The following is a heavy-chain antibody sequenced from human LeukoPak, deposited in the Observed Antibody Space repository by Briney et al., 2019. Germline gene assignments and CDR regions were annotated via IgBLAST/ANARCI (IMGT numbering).Heavy chain of an antibody. V-gene: IGHV3-30*02. J-gene: IGHJ4*02. Sequence: GGSLRLSCAASGFTFSSYGMHWVRQAPGKGLEWVAFIRYDGSNKYYADSVKGRFTISRDNSKNTLYLQMNSPRAEDTAVYYCAKDPTGYYYDSSGYYGGYWGQGTLVTVSS. CDR1: GFTFSSYG. CDR3: AKDPTGYYYDSSGYYGGY. CDR2: IRYDGSNK. D-gene: IGHD3-22*01.